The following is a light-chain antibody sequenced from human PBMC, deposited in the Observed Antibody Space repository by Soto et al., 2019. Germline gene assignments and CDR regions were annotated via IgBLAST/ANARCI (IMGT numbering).Light chain of an antibody. Sequence: EIVLTQSPGTLSLSPGERATLSCRASQSVSSSYLAWYQQKPGQAPRLLIYGASIRATGIPDRFSGSGSGTDFTLPIRRLEPEDFAVYYCQQYGSSPYTFGQGTKLQIK. J-gene: IGKJ1*01. CDR2: GAS. CDR3: QQYGSSPYT. CDR1: QSVSSSY. V-gene: IGKV3-20*01.